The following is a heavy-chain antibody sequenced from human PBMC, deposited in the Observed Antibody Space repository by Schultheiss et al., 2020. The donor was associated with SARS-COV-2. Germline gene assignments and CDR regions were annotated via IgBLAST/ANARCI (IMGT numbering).Heavy chain of an antibody. J-gene: IGHJ4*02. Sequence: GGSLRLSCAASGFTFSSYAMSWVRQAPGKGLVWVSRINSDGSSTSYADSVKGRFTISRDNAKNTLYLQMNSLRAEDTAVYYCVSDYGDYPDYWGQGTLVTVSS. CDR3: VSDYGDYPDY. CDR2: INSDGSST. D-gene: IGHD4-17*01. CDR1: GFTFSSYA. V-gene: IGHV3-74*01.